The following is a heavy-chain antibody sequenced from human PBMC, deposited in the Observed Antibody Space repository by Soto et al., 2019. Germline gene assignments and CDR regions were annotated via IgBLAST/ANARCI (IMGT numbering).Heavy chain of an antibody. J-gene: IGHJ4*02. D-gene: IGHD5-18*01. CDR1: GYTFTGYY. Sequence: ASVKVSCKASGYTFTGYYMHWVRQAPGQGLEWMGWINPNSGGTNYAQKFQGWVTMTRDTSISTAYMELSRLRSDDTAVYYCARGGPNKRAGYSFDYWGQGTLVTVSS. CDR3: ARGGPNKRAGYSFDY. CDR2: INPNSGGT. V-gene: IGHV1-2*04.